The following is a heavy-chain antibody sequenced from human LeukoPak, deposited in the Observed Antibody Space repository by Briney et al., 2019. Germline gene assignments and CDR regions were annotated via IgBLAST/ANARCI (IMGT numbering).Heavy chain of an antibody. CDR1: GFTFSGYW. D-gene: IGHD3-10*02. CDR2: INSDGSTT. V-gene: IGHV3-74*01. Sequence: GGSLRLSRAASGFTFSGYWMHWVRQAPGTGLVWVSVINSDGSTTRYADSVRGRFTISRDNAKNTLYLQMNSLRAEDTAVYYCAELGITMIGGVWGKGTTVTISS. J-gene: IGHJ6*04. CDR3: AELGITMIGGV.